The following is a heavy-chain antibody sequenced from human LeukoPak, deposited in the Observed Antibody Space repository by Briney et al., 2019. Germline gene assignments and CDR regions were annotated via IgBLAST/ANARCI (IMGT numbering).Heavy chain of an antibody. J-gene: IGHJ6*03. V-gene: IGHV3-23*01. Sequence: GGSLRLSCAASGFAFSSYGMSWVRQAPGKGLEWVSGISGNGDRTYYADSVKGRFSISRDNSKNTLYLQMNSLRAEDTAVYYCAKGGRTGKSISMIRGVRNYYYYMDVWGKGTTVTISS. D-gene: IGHD3-10*01. CDR1: GFAFSSYG. CDR3: AKGGRTGKSISMIRGVRNYYYYMDV. CDR2: ISGNGDRT.